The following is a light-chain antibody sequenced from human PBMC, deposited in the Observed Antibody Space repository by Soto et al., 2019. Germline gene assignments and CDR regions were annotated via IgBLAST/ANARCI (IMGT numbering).Light chain of an antibody. CDR2: DAS. CDR1: QSVSSN. J-gene: IGKJ2*01. Sequence: EIVMTQSPATLSVSPGERVTLSCRASQSVSSNVAWYQQKPGQAPRLLIYDASTRATGIPARFSGSGSGTELTLTIGSLQSEDFAVYYCQQYEGWPYTFGQGTKLEIK. V-gene: IGKV3-15*01. CDR3: QQYEGWPYT.